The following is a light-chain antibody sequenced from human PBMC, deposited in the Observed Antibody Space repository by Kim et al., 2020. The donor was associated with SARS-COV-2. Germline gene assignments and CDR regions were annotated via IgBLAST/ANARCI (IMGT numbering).Light chain of an antibody. CDR2: DAT. CDR1: QGISSY. J-gene: IGKJ3*01. Sequence: ESVGDRVTITCRASQGISSYLAWYQQMPGKAPNLLIYDATTLQSGVPSRFSGGGSGTDFTLTISSLQPEDFATYYCQQLNSFPPVFGPGTKVDIK. V-gene: IGKV1-9*01. CDR3: QQLNSFPPV.